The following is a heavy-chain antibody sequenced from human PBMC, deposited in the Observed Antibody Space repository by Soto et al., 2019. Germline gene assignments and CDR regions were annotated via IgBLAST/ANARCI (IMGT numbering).Heavy chain of an antibody. D-gene: IGHD3-10*01. CDR2: IIPIFGTA. J-gene: IGHJ4*02. CDR3: ARGRFLLWFGELSHFDY. V-gene: IGHV1-69*06. CDR1: GGTFSSYA. Sequence: SVKVSCKASGGTFSSYAISWVRQAPGQGLEWMGGIIPIFGTANYAQKFQGRVTITADKSTSTAYMELSSLRSEDTAVYYCARGRFLLWFGELSHFDYWGQGTMVTVSS.